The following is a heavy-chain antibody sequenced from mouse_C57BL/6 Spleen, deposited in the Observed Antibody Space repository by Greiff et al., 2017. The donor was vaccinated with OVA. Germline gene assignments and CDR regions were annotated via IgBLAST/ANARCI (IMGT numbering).Heavy chain of an antibody. CDR3: AKGSNGDFDY. J-gene: IGHJ2*01. CDR2: IYPGSGNT. V-gene: IGHV1-66*01. D-gene: IGHD2-5*01. Sequence: QVQLQQSGPELVKPGASVKISCKASGYSFTSYYIHWVKQRPGQGLEWIGWIYPGSGNTKYNEKFKGKATLTADTSSSTAYMQLSSLTSEDSAVYYCAKGSNGDFDYWGQGTTLTVSS. CDR1: GYSFTSYY.